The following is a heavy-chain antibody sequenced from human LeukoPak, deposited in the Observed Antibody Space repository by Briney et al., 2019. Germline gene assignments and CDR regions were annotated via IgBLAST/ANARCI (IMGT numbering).Heavy chain of an antibody. CDR2: IIPIFGTA. Sequence: SVKVSCKASGGTLSSYAISWVRQAPGQGLEWMGGIIPIFGTANYAQKFQGRVTITADESTSTAYMELSSLRSEDTAVYYCARDMDFWSGSALVTYYYYMDVWGKGTTVTVSS. CDR1: GGTLSSYA. J-gene: IGHJ6*03. CDR3: ARDMDFWSGSALVTYYYYMDV. V-gene: IGHV1-69*13. D-gene: IGHD3-3*01.